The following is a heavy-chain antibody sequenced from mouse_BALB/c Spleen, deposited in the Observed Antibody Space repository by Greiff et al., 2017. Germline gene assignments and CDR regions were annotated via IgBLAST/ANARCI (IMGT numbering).Heavy chain of an antibody. D-gene: IGHD2-4*01. J-gene: IGHJ4*01. Sequence: EVMLVESGGGLVKPGGSLKLSCAASGFTFSDYYMYWVRQTPEKRLEWVATISDGGSYTYYPDSVKGRFTISRDNAKNNLYMQMSSLKSEDTAMYYCARDRGLRRRSYAMDYWGQGTTVTVSS. V-gene: IGHV5-4*02. CDR1: GFTFSDYY. CDR2: ISDGGSYT. CDR3: ARDRGLRRRSYAMDY.